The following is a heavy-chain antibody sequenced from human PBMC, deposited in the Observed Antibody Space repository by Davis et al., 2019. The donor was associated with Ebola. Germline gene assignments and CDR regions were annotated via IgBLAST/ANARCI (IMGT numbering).Heavy chain of an antibody. J-gene: IGHJ4*02. V-gene: IGHV3-64D*06. CDR2: ISSNGGST. CDR3: VKGGSGWYRGLFGY. D-gene: IGHD6-19*01. CDR1: GFTFSSYA. Sequence: PGGSLRLSCSASGFTFSSYAMHWVRQAPGKGLEYVSAISSNGGSTYYADSVKGRFTISRDNSKNTLYLQMSSLRAEDTAVYYCVKGGSGWYRGLFGYWGQGTLVTVSS.